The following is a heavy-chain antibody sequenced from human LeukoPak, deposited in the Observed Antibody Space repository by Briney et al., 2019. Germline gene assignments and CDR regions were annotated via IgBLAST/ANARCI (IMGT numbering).Heavy chain of an antibody. CDR1: GDSFSGFY. CDR2: INHSGST. J-gene: IGHJ4*02. CDR3: ARRPGYSSSSRIYFDS. Sequence: SETLSLTCAVSGDSFSGFYWTWIRQPPGKGLEWIGEINHSGSTKYNPSLKCRVTISIDTSKNQFSLKLSSVTAADTAVYYCARRPGYSSSSRIYFDSWDQGTLVTVSS. D-gene: IGHD6-6*01. V-gene: IGHV4-34*01.